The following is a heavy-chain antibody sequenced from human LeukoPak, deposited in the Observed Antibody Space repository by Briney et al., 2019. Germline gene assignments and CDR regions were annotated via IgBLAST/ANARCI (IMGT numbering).Heavy chain of an antibody. CDR1: GYTFTSYG. CDR3: ARLSGYHWESFYDY. CDR2: INPSGSST. D-gene: IGHD5-12*01. V-gene: IGHV1-46*01. J-gene: IGHJ4*02. Sequence: ASVKVSCKASGYTFTSYGISWVRQAPGQGLEWMGLINPSGSSTLYAGKFRGRIIMTRDMSTATDYMELSSLRSEDTAVYYCARLSGYHWESFYDYWGQGTLVTVSS.